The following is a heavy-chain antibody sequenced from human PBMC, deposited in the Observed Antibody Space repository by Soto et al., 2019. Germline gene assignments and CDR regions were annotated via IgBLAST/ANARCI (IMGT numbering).Heavy chain of an antibody. CDR2: INSDGTST. J-gene: IGHJ3*02. Sequence: PGGSLRLSCAASGFTFSSYCMHWVRQPPGKGLMWVSRINSDGTSTTYADSAKGRFTISRDNAKNTLYLQMNSLRAEDTALYYCARDWYYDMWGQGTMVTVSS. CDR3: ARDWYYDM. D-gene: IGHD2-8*01. V-gene: IGHV3-74*01. CDR1: GFTFSSYC.